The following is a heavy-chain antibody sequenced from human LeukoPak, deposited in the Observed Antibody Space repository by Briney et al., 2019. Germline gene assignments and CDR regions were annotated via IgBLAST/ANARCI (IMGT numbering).Heavy chain of an antibody. Sequence: ASVKVSCKASGYTFTGYYMHWVRQAPGQGLEWMGWINPNSGGTNYAQKFQGRVTMTRDTSISTAYMELSRLRSDDTAVYYCARELLWFGESRDGGYWGKGTLVTVSS. CDR1: GYTFTGYY. D-gene: IGHD3-10*01. CDR2: INPNSGGT. CDR3: ARELLWFGESRDGGY. J-gene: IGHJ4*02. V-gene: IGHV1-2*02.